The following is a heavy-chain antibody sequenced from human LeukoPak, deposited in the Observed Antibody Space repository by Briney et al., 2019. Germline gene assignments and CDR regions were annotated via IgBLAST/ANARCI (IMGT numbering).Heavy chain of an antibody. J-gene: IGHJ4*02. CDR1: GYSFTSYW. CDR2: IYPGDSDT. CDR3: ARLVQINYDSSGYYYKGGYYFDY. Sequence: GESLKISCKGSGYSFTSYWIGWVRQMPGKGLEWMGIIYPGDSDTRYSPSFQGQVTISADKSISTAYLQWSSLKASDTAMYYCARLVQINYDSSGYYYKGGYYFDYWGQGTLVTVSS. D-gene: IGHD3-22*01. V-gene: IGHV5-51*01.